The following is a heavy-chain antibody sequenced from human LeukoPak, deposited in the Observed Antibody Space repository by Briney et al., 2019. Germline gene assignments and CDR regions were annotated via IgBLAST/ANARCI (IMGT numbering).Heavy chain of an antibody. D-gene: IGHD6-19*01. CDR1: GWTFSGYY. J-gene: IGHJ4*02. CDR2: INHSGST. V-gene: IGHV4-34*01. Sequence: SKTLSLTCAGYGWTFSGYYWSWIRQPPGKGLEWIGEINHSGSTNYNPSLKSRRTISVDTSKNQFSLKLSSVTAADTAVYYCARGLAVAAKPQRVDFDYWGKGTLVTVSS. CDR3: ARGLAVAAKPQRVDFDY.